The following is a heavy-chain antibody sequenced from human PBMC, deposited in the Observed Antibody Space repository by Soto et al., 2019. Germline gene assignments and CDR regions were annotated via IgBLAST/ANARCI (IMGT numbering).Heavy chain of an antibody. J-gene: IGHJ5*02. CDR1: GYTFTSYG. D-gene: IGHD6-13*01. Sequence: ASVKVSCKASGYTFTSYGISWVRQAPGQGLEWMGWISAYNGNTNYAQKLQGRVTMTTDTSTSTAYMELRSPRSDDTAVYYCARVEAAPGTWWFDPWGQGTLVTVSS. V-gene: IGHV1-18*04. CDR2: ISAYNGNT. CDR3: ARVEAAPGTWWFDP.